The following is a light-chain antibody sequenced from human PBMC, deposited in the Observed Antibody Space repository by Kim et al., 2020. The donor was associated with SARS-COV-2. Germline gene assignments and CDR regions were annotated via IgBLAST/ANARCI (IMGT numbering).Light chain of an antibody. CDR1: KLGDKY. CDR2: QDD. J-gene: IGLJ2*01. Sequence: SYELTQPPSVSVSPGQTASITCSGDKLGDKYACWYQQKPGQSPLLVIYQDDKRPSGIPERFSGSRSGNTATLTISGTQTMDEADYYCQVWDSSMVFGGGTQLTVL. CDR3: QVWDSSMV. V-gene: IGLV3-1*01.